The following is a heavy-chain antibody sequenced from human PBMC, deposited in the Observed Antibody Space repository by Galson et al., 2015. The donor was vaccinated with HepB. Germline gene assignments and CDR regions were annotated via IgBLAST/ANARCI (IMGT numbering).Heavy chain of an antibody. CDR3: ARDFICTRSSCYKHFFDY. V-gene: IGHV3-7*03. CDR2: IKYDGSET. J-gene: IGHJ4*02. CDR1: GFTFSTYW. D-gene: IGHD3-10*01. Sequence: SLRLSCAASGFTFSTYWMTWVRQAPGKGPEWVANIKYDGSETYYLDSVKGRFTISRDNAKNSLYLQMNSLRAEDTAVYYCARDFICTRSSCYKHFFDYWGQGTLATVSS.